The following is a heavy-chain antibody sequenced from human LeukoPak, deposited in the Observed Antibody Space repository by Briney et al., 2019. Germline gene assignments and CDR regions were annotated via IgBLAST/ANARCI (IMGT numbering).Heavy chain of an antibody. CDR1: GFTVSSNY. CDR2: IYSGGST. V-gene: IGHV3-66*02. J-gene: IGHJ4*02. Sequence: GGSVRLSCAASGFTVSSNYMSWVRHARGEGLECVSVIYSGGSTYYADSVKGRFPISRDNSKNTLYLQMNSLRAEDTAGYCCAREEWELGRSFDYWGQGTLVTVSS. D-gene: IGHD1-26*01. CDR3: AREEWELGRSFDY.